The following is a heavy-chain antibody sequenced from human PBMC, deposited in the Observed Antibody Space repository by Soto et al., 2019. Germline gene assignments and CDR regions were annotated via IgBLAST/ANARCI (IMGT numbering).Heavy chain of an antibody. V-gene: IGHV3-33*01. CDR2: IWYDGSNK. D-gene: IGHD6-13*01. CDR3: ARDLGGSSWYYFDY. J-gene: IGHJ4*02. CDR1: GFTFSSYG. Sequence: QVQLVESGGGVVQPGRSLRLSCAASGFTFSSYGMHWVRQAPGKGLEWVAVIWYDGSNKYYADSVKGRFTISRDNSKNTLYLQMTSLRAADTAVYYCARDLGGSSWYYFDYWGQGTLVTVSS.